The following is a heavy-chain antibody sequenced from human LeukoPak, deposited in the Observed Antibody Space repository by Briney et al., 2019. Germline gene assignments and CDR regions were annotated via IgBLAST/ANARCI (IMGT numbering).Heavy chain of an antibody. CDR2: ISGSGGST. CDR3: AKIHTNSYGPFDY. J-gene: IGHJ4*02. CDR1: GFTFSSYD. V-gene: IGHV3-23*01. Sequence: PGGSLRLSCAASGFTFSSYDMHWVRQAPGKGLEWVSAISGSGGSTYYADSVKGRFTISRDNSKNTLYLQMNSLRAEDTAVYYCAKIHTNSYGPFDYWGQGTLVTVSS. D-gene: IGHD5-18*01.